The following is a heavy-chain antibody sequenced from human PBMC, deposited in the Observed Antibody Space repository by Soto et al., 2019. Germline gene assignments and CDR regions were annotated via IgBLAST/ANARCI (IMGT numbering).Heavy chain of an antibody. D-gene: IGHD2-8*01. CDR1: GYTFTSYD. CDR2: MNPNSGNT. CDR3: ARGDGYCTNGVCYTGWFDP. J-gene: IGHJ5*02. V-gene: IGHV1-8*01. Sequence: QVQLVQSGAEVKKPGASVKVSCKASGYTFTSYDINWVRQATGQGLEWMGCMNPNSGNTGYAQKFQGRVTMTRNTSISTAYMELSSLRSEDTAVYYCARGDGYCTNGVCYTGWFDPWGQGTLVTVSS.